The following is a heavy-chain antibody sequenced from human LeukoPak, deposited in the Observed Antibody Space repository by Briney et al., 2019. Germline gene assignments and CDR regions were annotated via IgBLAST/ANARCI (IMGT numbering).Heavy chain of an antibody. CDR1: GGSFSGYY. CDR3: ARRGDYSNWFDP. V-gene: IGHV4-34*01. CDR2: INHSGST. D-gene: IGHD3-10*01. Sequence: SETLSLTCAVYGGSFSGYYWSWIRQPPGKGLEWIGEINHSGSTNYNPSLKSRVTISVDTSKNQFSLKLSSVTAADTAVYYCARRGDYSNWFDPWGQGTLVTVSS. J-gene: IGHJ5*02.